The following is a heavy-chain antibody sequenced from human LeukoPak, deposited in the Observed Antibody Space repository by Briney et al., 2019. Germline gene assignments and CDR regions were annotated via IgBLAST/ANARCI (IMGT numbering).Heavy chain of an antibody. D-gene: IGHD2-21*01. V-gene: IGHV1-2*02. J-gene: IGHJ5*02. Sequence: ASVRVTCKTSGYSFTDYYMHWVRQAPGQGLEWMGWINPNSGGTSSAQKFQGRVTMTRDTSITTVYMEVSWLTSDDAAIYYCARADRLDGGPYLIGPWGQGTLVTVSS. CDR1: GYSFTDYY. CDR3: ARADRLDGGPYLIGP. CDR2: INPNSGGT.